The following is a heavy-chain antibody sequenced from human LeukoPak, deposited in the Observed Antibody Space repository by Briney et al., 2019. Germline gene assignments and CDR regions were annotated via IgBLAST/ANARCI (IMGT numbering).Heavy chain of an antibody. CDR1: GGSIGTYY. V-gene: IGHV4-59*08. CDR3: ARHIGGGIEDMDV. CDR2: IYVTGN. D-gene: IGHD3-16*02. Sequence: SETLSPTCTVSGGSIGTYYWSWVRQSPGKGLEWIGYIYVTGNRYNPYLQSRVTISVDTSRNQFFLKVSSVTAADTAVYYCARHIGGGIEDMDVWGKGTKVTVSS. J-gene: IGHJ6*03.